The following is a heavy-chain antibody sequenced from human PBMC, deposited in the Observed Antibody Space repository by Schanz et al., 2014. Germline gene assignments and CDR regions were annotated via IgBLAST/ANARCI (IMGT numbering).Heavy chain of an antibody. J-gene: IGHJ4*02. Sequence: EVQLVESGGGVVQPGGSLRLSCAASGFNFSDYAMCWVRQAPGKGLEWVSSISSGGGSTYYADSVKGRFTISRDNSKNTLYLQMNSLRAEDTGLYFCARGGSGSHYRLDYWGQGTLXTVSS. V-gene: IGHV3-23*04. CDR2: ISSGGGST. CDR3: ARGGSGSHYRLDY. D-gene: IGHD1-26*01. CDR1: GFNFSDYA.